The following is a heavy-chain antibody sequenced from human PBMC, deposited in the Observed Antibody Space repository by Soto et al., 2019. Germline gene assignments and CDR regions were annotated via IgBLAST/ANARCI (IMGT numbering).Heavy chain of an antibody. CDR3: ARGQRFSDWFDP. CDR2: IYGSGST. D-gene: IGHD3-3*01. Sequence: SETLSLTCTISGGAIGSHYWTWIRQPAGKGLEWIGRIYGSGSTKYNPSLQSRVTMSLDTSKNQFSLRLESVTAADTAVYYCARGQRFSDWFDPWGQGTLVTVSS. CDR1: GGAIGSHY. J-gene: IGHJ5*02. V-gene: IGHV4-4*07.